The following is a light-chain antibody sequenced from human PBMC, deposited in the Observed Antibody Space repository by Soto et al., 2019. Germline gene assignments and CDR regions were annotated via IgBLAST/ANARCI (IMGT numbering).Light chain of an antibody. J-gene: IGKJ4*01. CDR1: QSVSSY. Sequence: EIVLTQSPATLSLSPGERATLSCRASQSVSSYLAWYQQKPGQAPRLLISGASTGATGIPARFGGSGSGTEFTLTISSLQSEDCAIYYCQQYHTWPITFGGGTKV. V-gene: IGKV3-15*01. CDR3: QQYHTWPIT. CDR2: GAS.